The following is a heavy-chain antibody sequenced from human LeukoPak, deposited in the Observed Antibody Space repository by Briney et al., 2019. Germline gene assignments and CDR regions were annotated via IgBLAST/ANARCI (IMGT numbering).Heavy chain of an antibody. J-gene: IGHJ6*03. D-gene: IGHD2-2*01. CDR2: IKSKTDGGTT. CDR1: GFTFSNAW. Sequence: PGGSLRLSCAASGFTFSNAWMSWVRQAPGKGLEWVGRIKSKTDGGTTDYAAPVKGRFTISRDDSKNTLYLQMNSLKTEDTVVYYCTTDIVVVPAADYYYYMDVWGKGTTVTVSS. CDR3: TTDIVVVPAADYYYYMDV. V-gene: IGHV3-15*01.